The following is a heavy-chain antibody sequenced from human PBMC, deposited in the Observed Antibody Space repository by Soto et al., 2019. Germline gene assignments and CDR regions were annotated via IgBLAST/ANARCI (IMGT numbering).Heavy chain of an antibody. V-gene: IGHV3-73*02. CDR1: GFTFSDSA. D-gene: IGHD5-18*01. CDR2: IRSKVNTYAT. Sequence: EVQLVESGGGLVQPGGSLKLSCVASGFTFSDSAMHWVRQASGKGLGWVGRIRSKVNTYATAYAASVKGRFTISRDDSKTTAYLQMNSLKSEDTAVYYCTRRRDWTAMDPLDYWGQGTLVTVSS. J-gene: IGHJ4*02. CDR3: TRRRDWTAMDPLDY.